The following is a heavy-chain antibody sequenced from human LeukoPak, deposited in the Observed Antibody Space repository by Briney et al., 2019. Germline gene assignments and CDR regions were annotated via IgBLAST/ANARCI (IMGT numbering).Heavy chain of an antibody. D-gene: IGHD2-15*01. CDR3: ARGDSGDWFDP. CDR1: GGSFSGYY. V-gene: IGHV4-34*01. J-gene: IGHJ5*02. Sequence: SETLSLTCAVYGGSFSGYYWSWIRQPPGKGLEWIGEINHSGSTNYNPSLKSRVTISVDTSKNQFSLKLSSVTAADTAVNYCARGDSGDWFDPWGQGTLVTVSS. CDR2: INHSGST.